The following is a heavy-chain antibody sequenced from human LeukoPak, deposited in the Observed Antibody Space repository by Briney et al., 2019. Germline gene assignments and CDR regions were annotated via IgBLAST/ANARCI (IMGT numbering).Heavy chain of an antibody. V-gene: IGHV3-21*01. Sequence: AGGSLRLSCAASGFTFSSYSMNWVRQAPGKGLEWVPSISSSSSYIYYADSVKGRFTISRDNAKNSLYLQMNSLRAEDTAVYYCARVSGLAAAGYPFDYWGQGTLVTVSS. J-gene: IGHJ4*02. CDR3: ARVSGLAAAGYPFDY. D-gene: IGHD6-13*01. CDR1: GFTFSSYS. CDR2: ISSSSSYI.